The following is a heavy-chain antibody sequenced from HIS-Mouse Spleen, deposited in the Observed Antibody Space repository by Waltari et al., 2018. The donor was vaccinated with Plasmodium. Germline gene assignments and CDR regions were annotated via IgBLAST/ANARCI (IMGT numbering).Heavy chain of an antibody. CDR1: GFTVSSNY. D-gene: IGHD6-6*01. Sequence: EVQLVESGGGLIQPGGSLRLSCAASGFTVSSNYMSWVRQAPGKGLEVVSVIYSGGSTYSADSVKGRFTISRDNSKNTLYLQMNSLRAEDTAVYYCARGMKSSSSAFDIWGQGTMVTVSS. CDR3: ARGMKSSSSAFDI. CDR2: IYSGGST. V-gene: IGHV3-53*01. J-gene: IGHJ3*02.